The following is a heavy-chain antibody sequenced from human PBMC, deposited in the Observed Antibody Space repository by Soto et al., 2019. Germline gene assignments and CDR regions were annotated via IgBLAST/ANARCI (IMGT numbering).Heavy chain of an antibody. CDR3: ATSKSKTFQS. CDR1: SGSISSDNW. J-gene: IGHJ5*02. CDR2: IYHSGST. Sequence: PSETLSLTCAVSSGSISSDNWWIWVRQPPGEGPEYIGEIYHSGSTHYNPSLNSRVTISVDKSKNQFSLKLTSVTAADTAVYYCATSKSKTFQSWGQGTLVTVSS. V-gene: IGHV4-4*02.